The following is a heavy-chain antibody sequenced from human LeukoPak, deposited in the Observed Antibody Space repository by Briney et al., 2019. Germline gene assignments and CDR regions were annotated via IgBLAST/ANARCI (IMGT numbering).Heavy chain of an antibody. CDR3: ARQRRAITMVRGVFDY. J-gene: IGHJ4*02. Sequence: PSETLSLTCAVSGGSISSSNWWSWVRQPPGKGLEWIGEIYHSGSTNYNPSLKSRVTISVDTSKNQFSLKLSSVTAADTAVYYCARQRRAITMVRGVFDYWGQGTLVTVPS. CDR1: GGSISSSNW. V-gene: IGHV4-4*02. D-gene: IGHD3-10*01. CDR2: IYHSGST.